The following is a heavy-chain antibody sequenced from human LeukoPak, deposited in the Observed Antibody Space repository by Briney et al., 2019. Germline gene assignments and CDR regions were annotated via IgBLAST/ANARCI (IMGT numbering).Heavy chain of an antibody. CDR1: GFTFGSYA. J-gene: IGHJ5*02. V-gene: IGHV3-23*01. D-gene: IGHD3-22*01. CDR2: ISGSGGST. Sequence: GGSLRLSCAASGFTFGSYAMSWVRQAPGKGLEWVSAISGSGGSTYYADSVKGRFTISRDNSKNTLYLQMNSLRAEDTAVYYCAKDRYYYDSSGTQRFDPWGQGTLVTVSS. CDR3: AKDRYYYDSSGTQRFDP.